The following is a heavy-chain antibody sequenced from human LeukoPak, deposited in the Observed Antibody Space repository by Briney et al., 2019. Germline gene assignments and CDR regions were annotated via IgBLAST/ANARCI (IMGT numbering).Heavy chain of an antibody. CDR3: ARDKSDGGGSWFPFSYYYGMDV. V-gene: IGHV3-7*03. D-gene: IGHD6-13*01. CDR1: GFTFSSYW. CDR2: IKQDGSEK. J-gene: IGHJ6*02. Sequence: GGSLRLSCAASGFTFSSYWMSWVRQAPGKGLEWVANIKQDGSEKYYVDSVKGRFTISRDNAKNSLYLQMNSLRAEDTAVYYCARDKSDGGGSWFPFSYYYGMDVWGQGTTVTVSS.